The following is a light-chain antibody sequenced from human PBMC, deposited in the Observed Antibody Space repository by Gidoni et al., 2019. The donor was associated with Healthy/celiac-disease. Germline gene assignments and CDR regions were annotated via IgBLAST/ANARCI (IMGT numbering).Light chain of an antibody. CDR2: DVS. CDR1: SSDVGGYNY. Sequence: QSALTQPASVSGSPFGQSITISCTGTSSDVGGYNYVSWYQQHPGKAPKLMIYDVSNRPSGVSNRFSGSKSGNTASLTISGLQAEDEADYYCSSYTSSSTWVFGGGTKLTVL. J-gene: IGLJ3*02. CDR3: SSYTSSSTWV. V-gene: IGLV2-14*03.